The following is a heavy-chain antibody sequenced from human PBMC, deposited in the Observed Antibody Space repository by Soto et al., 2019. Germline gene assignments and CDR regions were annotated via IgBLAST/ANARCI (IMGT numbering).Heavy chain of an antibody. V-gene: IGHV3-30-3*01. Sequence: PGGSLRLSCAASGFTFSSYAMHWVRQAPGKGLEWVAVISYDGSNKYYADSAKGRFTISRDNSKNTLYLQMNSLRAEDTAVYYCARPMTTVTTLAYYGMDVWGQGTTVTVSS. CDR2: ISYDGSNK. CDR1: GFTFSSYA. CDR3: ARPMTTVTTLAYYGMDV. J-gene: IGHJ6*02. D-gene: IGHD4-17*01.